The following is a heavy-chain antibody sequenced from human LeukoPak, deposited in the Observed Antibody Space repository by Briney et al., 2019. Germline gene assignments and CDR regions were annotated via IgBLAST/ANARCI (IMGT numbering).Heavy chain of an antibody. D-gene: IGHD2-21*01. V-gene: IGHV3-23*01. CDR2: IYENGGTT. J-gene: IGHJ4*02. CDR3: AKDFRIGYSAHFDY. CDR1: GFTLRSHA. Sequence: GGSLRLSCVGSGFTLRSHAMSWVRQAPEKGLEFVSGIYENGGTTYYADSVKGRFSISRDNSKSTLYLQMDSLRGEDTAVYYCAKDFRIGYSAHFDYWGQGALVTVSS.